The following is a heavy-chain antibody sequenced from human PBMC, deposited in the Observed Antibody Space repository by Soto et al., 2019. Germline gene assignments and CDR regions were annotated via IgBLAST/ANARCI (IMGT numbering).Heavy chain of an antibody. CDR3: AKGVQQWLVLDWFDP. D-gene: IGHD6-19*01. CDR2: ISWNSGSI. Sequence: EVQLVESGGGLVQPGRSLRLSCAASGFTFDDYAMHWVRQAPGKGLEWVSGISWNSGSIGYADSVKGRFTISRDNAKNSLYLQMNSLRAEDTALYYCAKGVQQWLVLDWFDPWGQGTLVTVSS. J-gene: IGHJ5*02. V-gene: IGHV3-9*01. CDR1: GFTFDDYA.